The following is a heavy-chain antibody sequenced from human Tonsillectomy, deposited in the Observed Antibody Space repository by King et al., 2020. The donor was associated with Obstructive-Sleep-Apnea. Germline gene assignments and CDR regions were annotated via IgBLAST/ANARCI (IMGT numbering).Heavy chain of an antibody. D-gene: IGHD3-10*01. Sequence: QLQESGPGLVKPSETLSLTCTVSGGSISSSSYYWGWIRQPPGKGLEWIGSIYYSGSTYYNPSLKSRVTISVDTSKNQFSLKLSPVTAADTAVYYFARDLADYGSGSYYLTFHFDYWGQGTLVTVSS. CDR1: GGSISSSSYY. CDR2: IYYSGST. V-gene: IGHV4-39*07. J-gene: IGHJ4*02. CDR3: ARDLADYGSGSYYLTFHFDY.